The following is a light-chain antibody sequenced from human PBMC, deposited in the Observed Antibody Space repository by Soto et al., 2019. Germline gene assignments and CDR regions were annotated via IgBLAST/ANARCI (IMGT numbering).Light chain of an antibody. V-gene: IGLV2-23*02. J-gene: IGLJ3*02. CDR3: CSSAGESLHWV. Sequence: QSALTQPASVAGSPGQSITISCTRTSSDVGGYGLVNLVSWYQKHPGKAPKLIIYEVTRGPSGVSNRFSGSKSGDTACLTSYGLQHADDAGDYCCSSAGESLHWVFGGGTTLTVL. CDR1: SSDVGGYGLVNL. CDR2: EVT.